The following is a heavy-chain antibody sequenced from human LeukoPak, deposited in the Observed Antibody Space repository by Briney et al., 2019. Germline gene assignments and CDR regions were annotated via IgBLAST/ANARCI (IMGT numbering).Heavy chain of an antibody. CDR2: IRSKANSYET. V-gene: IGHV3-73*01. CDR3: TTRGVDTAMVTFDY. Sequence: TGGSLRLSCAASGFTFSGSAVHWVRQASGKGLEWAGRIRSKANSYETVYAASVKGRCTISRDDSKNTAYLQMNSLKTEDTAVYYCTTRGVDTAMVTFDYWGQGTLVTVSS. D-gene: IGHD5-18*01. CDR1: GFTFSGSA. J-gene: IGHJ4*02.